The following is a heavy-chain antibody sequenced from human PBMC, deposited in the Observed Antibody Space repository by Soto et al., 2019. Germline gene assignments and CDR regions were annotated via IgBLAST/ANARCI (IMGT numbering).Heavy chain of an antibody. J-gene: IGHJ4*02. CDR3: ARTTVTTLYY. CDR2: IYYIGST. CDR1: GGSISSGYYY. Sequence: PSETLSLTCTVCGGSISSGYYYWSWIRQPPGKGLEWIGYIYYIGSTYYKPSLQSRVTISVDTSKNQFSLKLSSVTAADTAVYYCARTTVTTLYYWGRRTLVAV. D-gene: IGHD4-17*01. V-gene: IGHV4-30-4*01.